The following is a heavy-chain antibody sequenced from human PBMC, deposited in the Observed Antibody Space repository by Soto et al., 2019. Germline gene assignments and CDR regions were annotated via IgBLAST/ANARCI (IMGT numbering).Heavy chain of an antibody. CDR3: RTDPGDYEDY. CDR1: GLTFSNAW. V-gene: IGHV3-15*01. D-gene: IGHD4-17*01. Sequence: EVHLVESGGDLVKPGGSLRLSCAASGLTFSNAWMSWVRQAPGKGPEWVGRIKNKKDGGTTDYAAPVKGRFTISRDESRNTLYLQMNSLRTEDTAVYYCRTDPGDYEDYWGQGTQVTVSS. J-gene: IGHJ4*02. CDR2: IKNKKDGGTT.